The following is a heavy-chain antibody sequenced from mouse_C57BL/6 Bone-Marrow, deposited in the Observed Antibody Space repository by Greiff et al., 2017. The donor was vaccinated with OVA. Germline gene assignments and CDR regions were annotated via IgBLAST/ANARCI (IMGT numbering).Heavy chain of an antibody. CDR3: ARRGYGSSYLYYFGY. Sequence: QVQLKQSGAELVRPGTSVKVSCTASGYAFTNYLIEWVKQRPGQGLEWIGVINPGSGGTNYNEKFKGKATLTADKSSSTAYMQLSSLTSEDSSVYFCARRGYGSSYLYYFGYGGQGTTLTVSS. J-gene: IGHJ2*01. V-gene: IGHV1-54*01. CDR2: INPGSGGT. CDR1: GYAFTNYL. D-gene: IGHD1-1*01.